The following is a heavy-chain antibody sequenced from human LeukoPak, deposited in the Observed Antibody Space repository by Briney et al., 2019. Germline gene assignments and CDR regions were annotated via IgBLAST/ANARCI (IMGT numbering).Heavy chain of an antibody. Sequence: PGGSLRLSCAASGFTFSDYYMSWIRQAPGKGLEWVSYISSSGSTIYYADSVKGRFTISRDNAKNSLYLQMNSLRAEDTAVYYCARDYYDSSGYYSPWNYWGQGTLVTVSS. J-gene: IGHJ4*02. CDR2: ISSSGSTI. D-gene: IGHD3-22*01. V-gene: IGHV3-11*01. CDR1: GFTFSDYY. CDR3: ARDYYDSSGYYSPWNY.